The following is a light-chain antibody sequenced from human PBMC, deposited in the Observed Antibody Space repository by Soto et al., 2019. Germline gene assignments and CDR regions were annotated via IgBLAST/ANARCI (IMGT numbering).Light chain of an antibody. CDR2: AAS. J-gene: IGKJ1*01. Sequence: QMTQSPSSLSASVGDRVTISCRASQSISSYLNWYQQKPGKAPKLLIYAASSLQSGVPSRFSGSGSGTDFTLTISRLEPEDFAVYYCQQYGSSPQTFGQRTNVDI. V-gene: IGKV1-39*01. CDR3: QQYGSSPQT. CDR1: QSISSY.